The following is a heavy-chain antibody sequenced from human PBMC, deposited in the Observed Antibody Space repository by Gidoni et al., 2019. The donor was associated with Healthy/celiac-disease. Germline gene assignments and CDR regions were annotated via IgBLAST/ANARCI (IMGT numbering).Heavy chain of an antibody. V-gene: IGHV3-9*01. D-gene: IGHD1-7*01. Sequence: EVQLVESGGGLVQPGRSLRLSCAASGFPFDDYAMHWVRQAPGKGLEWVSGISWNSGSIGYADSVKGRFTISRDNAKNSLYLQMNSLRAEDTALYYCAKDLFVVVELGVVGAFDIWGQGTMVTVSS. CDR1: GFPFDDYA. CDR2: ISWNSGSI. J-gene: IGHJ3*02. CDR3: AKDLFVVVELGVVGAFDI.